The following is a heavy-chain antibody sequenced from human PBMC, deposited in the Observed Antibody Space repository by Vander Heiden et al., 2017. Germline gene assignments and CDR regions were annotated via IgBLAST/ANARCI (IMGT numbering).Heavy chain of an antibody. D-gene: IGHD3-3*01. V-gene: IGHV4-30-4*08. CDR1: GGLVSSCDYY. CDR2: IHYSRRT. J-gene: IGHJ4*02. CDR3: ARVSGITIFGVVIIGEYYFDY. Sequence: GGLVSSCDYYRRWIRHPSGQGLVWMGYIHYSRRTYYKPSLKSRVTISVDTSKSQFSLKLSSVTAADTAVYYCARVSGITIFGVVIIGEYYFDYWGQRTLVTVSS.